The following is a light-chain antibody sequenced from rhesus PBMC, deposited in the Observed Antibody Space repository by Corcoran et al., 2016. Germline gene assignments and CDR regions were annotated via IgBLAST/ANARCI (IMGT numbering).Light chain of an antibody. CDR2: FAN. CDR3: PQVNSTPPT. J-gene: IGKJ1*01. Sequence: DIQMSQSPSSLSASVGDRVTITCRASQGISTYLNWYQKKPGKAPKLLIYFANTLASGGPSRLRGIGAGTNFPLTISGLQPEDFATYYCPQVNSTPPTFGPGTKVEIE. CDR1: QGISTY. V-gene: IGKV1-32*02.